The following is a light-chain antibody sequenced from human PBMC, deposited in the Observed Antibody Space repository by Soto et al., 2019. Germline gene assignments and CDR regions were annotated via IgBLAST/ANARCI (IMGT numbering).Light chain of an antibody. CDR3: SSYAGSSTYV. CDR2: EAT. V-gene: IGLV2-23*01. CDR1: SSDIGTYNV. Sequence: QCVLTQPASVSGSPGQSITISCTGTSSDIGTYNVVSWYQQHPGKAPKVMIYEATKRPSGVSNRFSGSKSGNTASLTISGLQAEDEADYYCSSYAGSSTYVFGTGTKVTVL. J-gene: IGLJ1*01.